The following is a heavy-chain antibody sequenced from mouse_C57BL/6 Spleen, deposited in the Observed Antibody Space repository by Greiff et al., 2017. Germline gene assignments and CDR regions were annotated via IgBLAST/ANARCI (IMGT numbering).Heavy chain of an antibody. CDR1: GFPFSDYY. CDR2: ISNGGGST. D-gene: IGHD1-1*01. J-gene: IGHJ2*01. V-gene: IGHV5-12*01. CDR3: ARRGSSLYFDY. Sequence: EVKLVESGGGLVQPGGSLKLSCAASGFPFSDYYMYWVRQTPEKRLEWVAYISNGGGSTYYPDTVKGRFTISRDNAKNTLYLQMSRLKSEDTAMYYCARRGSSLYFDYWGQGTTLTVSS.